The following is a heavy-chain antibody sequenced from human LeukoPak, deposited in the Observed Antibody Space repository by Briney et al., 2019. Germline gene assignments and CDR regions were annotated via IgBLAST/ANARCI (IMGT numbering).Heavy chain of an antibody. CDR3: TLIQGWGSGSYYRDY. J-gene: IGHJ4*02. V-gene: IGHV3-15*01. D-gene: IGHD3-10*01. CDR2: VKSKRAGETT. Sequence: GGSLRLSCAASDFSISNDWMSWVRQAPGKGPEWVARVKSKRAGETTDYAAPVKGRFTISRDDSKNTLYLQMNSLKIEDTAVYFCTLIQGWGSGSYYRDYWGQGTLVTVSS. CDR1: DFSISNDW.